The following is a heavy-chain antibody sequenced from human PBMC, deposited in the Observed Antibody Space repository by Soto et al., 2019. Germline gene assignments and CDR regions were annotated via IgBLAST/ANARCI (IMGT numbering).Heavy chain of an antibody. V-gene: IGHV1-3*01. J-gene: IGHJ5*02. CDR1: GYTFTSYA. CDR3: ARSISSSWYSNRNWFDP. D-gene: IGHD6-13*01. Sequence: ASVKVSCKASGYTFTSYAMHWVRQAPGQRLEWMGWINAGNGNTKYSQKFQGRVTITRDTSASTAYMELSSLRSEDTAVYYCARSISSSWYSNRNWFDPWGQEPWSPSPQ. CDR2: INAGNGNT.